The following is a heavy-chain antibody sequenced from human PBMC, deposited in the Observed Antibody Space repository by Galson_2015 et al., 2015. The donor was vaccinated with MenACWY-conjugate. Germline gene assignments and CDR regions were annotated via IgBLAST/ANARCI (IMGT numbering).Heavy chain of an antibody. Sequence: SLRLSCAASGFTFSSYGMHWVRQAPGKGLEWVAVIWYDGSNKYYADSVKGRFTISRDNSKNTLYLQMNSLRAEDTAVYYCARALLQWELLRAGPMDVWGQGTTVTVSS. J-gene: IGHJ6*02. V-gene: IGHV3-33*01. CDR2: IWYDGSNK. CDR3: ARALLQWELLRAGPMDV. D-gene: IGHD1-26*01. CDR1: GFTFSSYG.